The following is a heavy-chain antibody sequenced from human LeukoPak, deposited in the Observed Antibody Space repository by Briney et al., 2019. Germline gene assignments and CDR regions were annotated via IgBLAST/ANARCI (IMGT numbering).Heavy chain of an antibody. Sequence: ASVKVSCKASGYTFTGYYMHWVRQAPGQGLEWMGWINPNSGGTNYAQKFRGRVTMTRDTSISTAYMELSRLRSDDTAVYYCARVLGQDSGSYPPLDYFDYWGQGTLVTVSS. D-gene: IGHD1-26*01. CDR1: GYTFTGYY. CDR3: ARVLGQDSGSYPPLDYFDY. CDR2: INPNSGGT. V-gene: IGHV1-2*02. J-gene: IGHJ4*02.